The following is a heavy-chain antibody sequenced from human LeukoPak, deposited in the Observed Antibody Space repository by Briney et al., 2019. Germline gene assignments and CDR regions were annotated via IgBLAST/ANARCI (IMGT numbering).Heavy chain of an antibody. J-gene: IGHJ6*03. CDR1: GDSISTSRYY. CDR3: ARHKDYYYSYMDV. Sequence: PSETLSLTCSVSGDSISTSRYYWGWIPHPPGKRLEWIGTIYYSGSTYYNPPLTSRVTISVDTSKNQFSLKLSSVTAADTAVYYCARHKDYYYSYMDVWGEGTTVTISS. V-gene: IGHV4-39*01. CDR2: IYYSGST.